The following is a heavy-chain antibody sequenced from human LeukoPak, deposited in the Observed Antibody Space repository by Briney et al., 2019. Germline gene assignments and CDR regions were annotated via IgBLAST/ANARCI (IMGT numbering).Heavy chain of an antibody. V-gene: IGHV1-8*02. CDR1: GGTFSSYA. Sequence: ASVKVSCKASGGTFSSYAISWVRQATGQGLEWMGWMNPNSGNTGYAQKFQGRVTMTRNTSISTAYMELSSLRSEDTAVYYCARAKTDGDYVDYWGQGTLVTVSS. CDR3: ARAKTDGDYVDY. D-gene: IGHD4-17*01. J-gene: IGHJ4*02. CDR2: MNPNSGNT.